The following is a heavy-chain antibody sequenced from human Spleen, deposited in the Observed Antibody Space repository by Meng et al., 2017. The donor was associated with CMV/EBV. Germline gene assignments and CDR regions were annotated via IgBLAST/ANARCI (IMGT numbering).Heavy chain of an antibody. J-gene: IGHJ6*02. Sequence: SETLSLTCAVYGGSFSGYYWSWIRQPPGKGLEWIGEINHSGSTNYNPSLKSRVTISVDTSKNQFSLKLRSVTAADTAVYYCARVGYYYDESQKYYYYYYGMDVWGQGTTVTVSS. CDR3: ARVGYYYDESQKYYYYYYGMDV. CDR2: INHSGST. D-gene: IGHD3-22*01. V-gene: IGHV4-34*01. CDR1: GGSFSGYY.